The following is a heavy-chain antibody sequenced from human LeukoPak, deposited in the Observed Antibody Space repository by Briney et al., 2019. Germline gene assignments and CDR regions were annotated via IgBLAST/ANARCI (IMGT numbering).Heavy chain of an antibody. D-gene: IGHD2-15*01. CDR3: ARDGGCSGGSCYSGTNWFDP. CDR2: INDSGRT. V-gene: IGHV4-34*01. J-gene: IGHJ5*02. CDR1: GGSLSGYF. Sequence: ASETLSLTCGVYGGSLSGYFWSWIRQPPGKGLEWIGEINDSGRTNYNPPLKSRVTISVDTSKNQFSLKLSSVTAADTAVYYCARDGGCSGGSCYSGTNWFDPWGQGTLVTVSS.